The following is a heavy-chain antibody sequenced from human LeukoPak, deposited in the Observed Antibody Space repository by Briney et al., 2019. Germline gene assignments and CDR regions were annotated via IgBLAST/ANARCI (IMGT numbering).Heavy chain of an antibody. CDR2: IYYSGST. J-gene: IGHJ4*02. CDR1: GGSISSYY. CDR3: ARYGLDSSSSFDY. D-gene: IGHD6-6*01. V-gene: IGHV4-59*01. Sequence: SETLSLTCTVSGGSISSYYWSWIRQPPGKGLEWMGYIYYSGSTNYNPSLKSRVTISVDTSKNQFSLKLSSVTAADTAVYYCARYGLDSSSSFDYWGQGTLVTVSS.